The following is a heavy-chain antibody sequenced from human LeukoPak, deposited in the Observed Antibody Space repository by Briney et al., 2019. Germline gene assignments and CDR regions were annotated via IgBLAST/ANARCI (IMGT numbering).Heavy chain of an antibody. J-gene: IGHJ4*02. V-gene: IGHV4-61*01. D-gene: IGHD6-13*01. CDR2: IYYSGST. CDR1: GYSISSGYY. Sequence: SETLSLTCTVSGYSISSGYYWGWIRQPPGKGLEWIGYIYYSGSTNYNPSLKSRVTISVDTSKNQFSLKLSSVTAADTAVYYCARIGRGSSWFPFDYWGQGTLVTVSS. CDR3: ARIGRGSSWFPFDY.